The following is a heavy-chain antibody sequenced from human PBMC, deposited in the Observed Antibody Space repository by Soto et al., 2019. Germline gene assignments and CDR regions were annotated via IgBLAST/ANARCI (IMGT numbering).Heavy chain of an antibody. J-gene: IGHJ5*02. V-gene: IGHV3-74*01. D-gene: IGHD1-7*01. Sequence: PGGSLRLSCAASGFTFSTFWMHWVRQAPGKGLVWVSRISSDGSRTSYADSVKGRFTISRDNAKNSLYLQMNSLRAEDTAVYYCARGGPITGTTRSWGQGTLVTVSS. CDR2: ISSDGSRT. CDR1: GFTFSTFW. CDR3: ARGGPITGTTRS.